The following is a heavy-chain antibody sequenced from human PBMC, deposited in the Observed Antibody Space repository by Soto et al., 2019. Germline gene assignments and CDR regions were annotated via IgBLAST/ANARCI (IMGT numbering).Heavy chain of an antibody. V-gene: IGHV3-23*01. CDR2: MSGSGDET. D-gene: IGHD6-19*01. CDR3: AKSHSAWYVGYFHH. CDR1: EFTFSIYA. Sequence: EVQLLESGGGLVQPGGSLRLSCAASEFTFSIYAMSWVRQAPGKGLEWVSTMSGSGDETYFADSVKGRFTISRDNSKNTLSLQVNSLRAEDTAIYYCAKSHSAWYVGYFHHWGQGTLVTVSS. J-gene: IGHJ1*01.